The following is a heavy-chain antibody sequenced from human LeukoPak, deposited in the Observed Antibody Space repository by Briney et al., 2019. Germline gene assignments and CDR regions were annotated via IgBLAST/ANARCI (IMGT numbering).Heavy chain of an antibody. CDR3: ARGAELAVAAGVYYYYYGMDV. D-gene: IGHD6-19*01. V-gene: IGHV1-69*04. CDR1: GGTFSSYA. CDR2: IIPILGIA. J-gene: IGHJ6*02. Sequence: ASVKVSCKASGGTFSSYAISWVRQAPGQGLEWMGRIIPILGIANYAQKFQGRVTITADKSTSTAYMELSSLRSEDTAVYYCARGAELAVAAGVYYYYYGMDVWGQGTTVTVSS.